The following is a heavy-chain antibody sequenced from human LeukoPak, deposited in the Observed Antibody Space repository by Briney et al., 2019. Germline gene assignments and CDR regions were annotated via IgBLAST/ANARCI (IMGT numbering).Heavy chain of an antibody. CDR1: GFTFSSYG. J-gene: IGHJ2*01. CDR2: ISYDGSNK. CDR3: AKDGRQQRWYFDL. V-gene: IGHV3-30*18. D-gene: IGHD6-25*01. Sequence: PGGSLRLSCAASGFTFSSYGMHWVRQAPGKGLEWVAVISYDGSNKYYADSVKGRFTISRDNSKNTLYLQMNSLRAEDTAVYYCAKDGRQQRWYFDLWGRGTLVTVSS.